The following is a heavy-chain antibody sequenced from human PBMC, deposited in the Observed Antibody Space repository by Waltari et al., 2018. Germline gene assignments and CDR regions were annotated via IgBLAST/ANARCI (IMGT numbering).Heavy chain of an antibody. D-gene: IGHD2-21*01. J-gene: IGHJ6*04. CDR1: TGFITNSFSD. V-gene: IGHV4-39*07. CDR2: IFYTGST. CDR3: ARGTSIPLTTGGMDV. Sequence: LQLQESGPGVVNPSGPLSLPSTVCTGFITNSFSDWVWVRQPPGKGLEWIGSIFYTGSTFYEPSLRSRLTMSIDTSNNQFSLELDPVTDADTAIYYCARGTSIPLTTGGMDVWGKGTTVTISP.